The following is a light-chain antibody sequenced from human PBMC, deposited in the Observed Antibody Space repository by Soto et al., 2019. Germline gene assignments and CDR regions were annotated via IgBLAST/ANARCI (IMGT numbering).Light chain of an antibody. CDR2: YDS. CDR3: QVWDSSSDHVV. Sequence: SSELTQPPSVSVAPGKTARITCEGNNIGSESVHWYQQKPGQAPVLVIYYDSDRPSGIPERFSGSNSGNTATLTISRVEAGDEADYYCQVWDSSSDHVVFGGGTKVTVL. V-gene: IGLV3-21*04. J-gene: IGLJ3*02. CDR1: NIGSES.